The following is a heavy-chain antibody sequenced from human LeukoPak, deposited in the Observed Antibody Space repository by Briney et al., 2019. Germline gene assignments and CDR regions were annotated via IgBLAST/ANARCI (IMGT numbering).Heavy chain of an antibody. V-gene: IGHV3-66*01. J-gene: IGHJ3*02. D-gene: IGHD3-22*01. Sequence: GGSLRLSYAASGFTVSSNYMSWVRQAPGKGLEWVSVIYSGGSTYYADSVKGRFTISRDNSKNTLYLQMNSLRAEDTAVYYCARDRTLGYYDSSGYSSADAFDIWGQGTMVTVSS. CDR3: ARDRTLGYYDSSGYSSADAFDI. CDR1: GFTVSSNY. CDR2: IYSGGST.